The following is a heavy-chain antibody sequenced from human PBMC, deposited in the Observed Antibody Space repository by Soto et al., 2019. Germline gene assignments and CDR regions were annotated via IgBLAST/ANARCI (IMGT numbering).Heavy chain of an antibody. CDR3: ASSKTGTPGYYYYGMDV. CDR2: ISAYNGNT. J-gene: IGHJ6*02. CDR1: GYTFTSYG. Sequence: ASVKVSCKASGYTFTSYGISWVRQAPGQGLEWMGWISAYNGNTNYAQKLQGRVTMTTDTSTSTAYMELRSLRSDDTAVYYCASSKTGTPGYYYYGMDVWGQGTTVTVSS. V-gene: IGHV1-18*01. D-gene: IGHD1-7*01.